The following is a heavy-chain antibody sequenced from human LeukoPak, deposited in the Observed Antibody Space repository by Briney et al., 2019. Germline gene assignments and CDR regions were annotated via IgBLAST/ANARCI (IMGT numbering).Heavy chain of an antibody. Sequence: GGSLRLSCAASGFTFNNYGMHWVRQAPGKGLEWMALIWYDGSNKYYADSVKGRFTISRDNSKNTLYLQMNSLRAEDTAVYYCSREYFDWSRNYYYGMDVWGQGTTVTVS. D-gene: IGHD3-9*01. J-gene: IGHJ6*02. V-gene: IGHV3-33*01. CDR2: IWYDGSNK. CDR1: GFTFNNYG. CDR3: SREYFDWSRNYYYGMDV.